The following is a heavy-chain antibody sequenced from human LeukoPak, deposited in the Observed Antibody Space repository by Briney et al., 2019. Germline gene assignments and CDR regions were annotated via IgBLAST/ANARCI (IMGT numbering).Heavy chain of an antibody. Sequence: SGPTLVKPTQTLTLTCTFSGFSRSTSGVGVGWIRQPPGKALEWLALIYWDDDKRYSPSLKSRLNITKDTSKNQVVLILTNMDPVDTATYYCAHSYTSGWVYNYWGQGTLVTVSS. CDR2: IYWDDDK. CDR3: AHSYTSGWVYNY. CDR1: GFSRSTSGVG. V-gene: IGHV2-5*02. J-gene: IGHJ4*02. D-gene: IGHD6-19*01.